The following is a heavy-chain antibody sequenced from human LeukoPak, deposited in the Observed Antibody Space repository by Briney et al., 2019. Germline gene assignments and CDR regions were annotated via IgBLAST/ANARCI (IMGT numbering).Heavy chain of an antibody. J-gene: IGHJ4*02. CDR3: AREVEMATIPYFDY. D-gene: IGHD5-24*01. V-gene: IGHV4-31*03. Sequence: SQTLSLTCTVSGGSISSGGYYWSWIRQHPGKGLEWIGYIYYSGSTYYSPSLKSRVTISVDTSKNQFSLKLSSVTAADTAVYYCAREVEMATIPYFDYWGQGTLVTVSS. CDR2: IYYSGST. CDR1: GGSISSGGYY.